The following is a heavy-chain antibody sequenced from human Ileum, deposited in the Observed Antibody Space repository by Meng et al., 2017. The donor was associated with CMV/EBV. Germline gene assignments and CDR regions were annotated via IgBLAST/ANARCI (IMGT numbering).Heavy chain of an antibody. V-gene: IGHV4-39*01. D-gene: IGHD6-19*01. CDR2: IYYSGNT. J-gene: IGHJ6*02. CDR3: ARLAGSSNYYYYGMDV. Sequence: WVRQAPGKGREGIGSIYYSGNTYYNPSLKSRVTISVDTSQNQFSLKMNSVTAADTAVYYCARLAGSSNYYYYGMDVWGQGTTVTVSS.